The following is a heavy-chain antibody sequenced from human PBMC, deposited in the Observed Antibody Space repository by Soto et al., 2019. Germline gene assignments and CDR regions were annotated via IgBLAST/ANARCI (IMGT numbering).Heavy chain of an antibody. V-gene: IGHV5-51*01. J-gene: IGHJ6*02. Sequence: HGESLKISCKGSGYSFSSYCMGWVRQMTGKGLEWMGIIYPGDSDTKYSPSVQGQVTISADRSISTAYLQWTSLKASDTAMYYCARSKRGAYSSGWYSLSGYYNYGIDVWGQGTKVTVSS. CDR2: IYPGDSDT. D-gene: IGHD6-19*01. CDR1: GYSFSSYC. CDR3: ARSKRGAYSSGWYSLSGYYNYGIDV.